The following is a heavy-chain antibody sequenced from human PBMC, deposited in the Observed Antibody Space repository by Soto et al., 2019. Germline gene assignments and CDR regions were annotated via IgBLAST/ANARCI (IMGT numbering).Heavy chain of an antibody. V-gene: IGHV3-49*03. CDR3: TRLKLELTPSPYYYGMDV. CDR1: GFTFGDYA. D-gene: IGHD1-7*01. CDR2: IRSKAYGGTT. J-gene: IGHJ6*02. Sequence: GGSLRLSCTASGFTFGDYAMSWFRQAPGKGLEWVGFIRSKAYGGTTEYAASVKGRFTISRDDSKSNAYLQMNSLKTEDTAVYYCTRLKLELTPSPYYYGMDVWGQGTTVTVSS.